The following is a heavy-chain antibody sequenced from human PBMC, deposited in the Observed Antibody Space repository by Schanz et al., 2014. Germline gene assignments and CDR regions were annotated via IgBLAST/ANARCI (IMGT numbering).Heavy chain of an antibody. Sequence: QVQLVQSGAEVKKPGASVKVSCTASGYTFTSYDINWVRQAPGQGLEWLGWMNPNSGNPGFAQKFRSSVTMARNTSMSTTYIDLDILTSEYTAVYYCARGRTFDFWGQGTLVTVSS. CDR2: MNPNSGNP. J-gene: IGHJ4*02. V-gene: IGHV1-8*01. CDR3: ARGRTFDF. CDR1: GYTFTSYD.